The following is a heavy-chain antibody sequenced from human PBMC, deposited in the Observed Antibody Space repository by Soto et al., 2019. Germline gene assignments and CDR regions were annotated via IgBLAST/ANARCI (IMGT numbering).Heavy chain of an antibody. J-gene: IGHJ4*02. CDR3: ARPVGDGGYSYGYYFDC. V-gene: IGHV5-10-1*01. CDR1: GYSFTSYW. D-gene: IGHD5-18*01. CDR2: IDPSDSYT. Sequence: GESLKISCKGSGYSFTSYWISWVRQMPGKGLEWMGRIDPSDSYTNYSPSFQGHVTISADKSISTAYLQWSSLKASDTAMYYCARPVGDGGYSYGYYFDCWGQGTLVTVSS.